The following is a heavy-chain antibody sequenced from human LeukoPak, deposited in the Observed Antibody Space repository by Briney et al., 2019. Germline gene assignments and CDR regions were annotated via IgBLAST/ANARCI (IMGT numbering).Heavy chain of an antibody. D-gene: IGHD1-20*01. CDR2: INHSGST. CDR3: ARGPNWTGMDV. V-gene: IGHV4-34*01. CDR1: GGSFSGYY. J-gene: IGHJ6*02. Sequence: PSETLSLTCAVYGGSFSGYYWSWIRQPPGKGLEWIGEINHSGSTNYNPSLKSRVTISVDTSKNQFSLKLSSVTAADTAVYYWARGPNWTGMDVWGQGTTVTVSS.